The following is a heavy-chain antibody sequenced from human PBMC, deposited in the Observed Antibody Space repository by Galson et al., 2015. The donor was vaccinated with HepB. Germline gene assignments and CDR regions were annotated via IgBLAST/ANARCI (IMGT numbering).Heavy chain of an antibody. J-gene: IGHJ3*02. Sequence: SLRLSCAGSGFTFSHYGLHWVRQAPGKGLEWVVVISYDGTEEYYSDSVKGRFTISRDNSKNTLFLQINSLRADDTAVYYCTRQEAGVAFDIWDQGTLVTVSS. CDR3: TRQEAGVAFDI. V-gene: IGHV3-30*03. CDR2: ISYDGTEE. CDR1: GFTFSHYG. D-gene: IGHD6-19*01.